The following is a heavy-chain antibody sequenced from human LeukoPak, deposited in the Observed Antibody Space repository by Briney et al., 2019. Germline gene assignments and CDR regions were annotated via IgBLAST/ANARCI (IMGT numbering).Heavy chain of an antibody. CDR3: ARASSNDFWSGYYMGPLFDY. CDR2: MNPNSGNT. CDR1: GYTFTGYY. Sequence: ASVKVSCKASGYTFTGYYMHWVRQATGQGLEWMGWMNPNSGNTGYAQKFQGRVTITRNTSISTAYMELSSLRSEDTAVYYCARASSNDFWSGYYMGPLFDYWGQGTLVTVSS. D-gene: IGHD3-3*01. J-gene: IGHJ4*02. V-gene: IGHV1-8*03.